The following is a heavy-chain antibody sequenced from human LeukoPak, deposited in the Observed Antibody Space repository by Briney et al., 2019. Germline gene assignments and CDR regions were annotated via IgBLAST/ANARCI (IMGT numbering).Heavy chain of an antibody. Sequence: GGSLRLSCAASGSTFSSYCMSWVRQAPGQGLEWVATIMEDVTERYYVDSVKGRFSISRDNAKNSLYLQMNSLRTEDTAVYYCAIFTSGWYQYYYYYYMDVWGKGTTVTVSS. D-gene: IGHD6-19*01. V-gene: IGHV3-7*01. CDR3: AIFTSGWYQYYYYYYMDV. CDR1: GSTFSSYC. J-gene: IGHJ6*03. CDR2: IMEDVTER.